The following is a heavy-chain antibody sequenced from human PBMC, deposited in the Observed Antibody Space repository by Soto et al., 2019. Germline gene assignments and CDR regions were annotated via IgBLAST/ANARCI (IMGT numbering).Heavy chain of an antibody. J-gene: IGHJ5*02. CDR1: GFTFSSYS. CDR3: ARDPQPNVVVVAADDWFYP. V-gene: IGHV3-21*01. D-gene: IGHD2-15*01. Sequence: PGGSLRLSCAASGFTFSSYSMNWVRQAPGKGLEWVSSISSSSSYIYYADSVKGRFTISRDNAKNSLYLQMNSLRAEDTAVYYCARDPQPNVVVVAADDWFYPWGQGTLVTVSS. CDR2: ISSSSSYI.